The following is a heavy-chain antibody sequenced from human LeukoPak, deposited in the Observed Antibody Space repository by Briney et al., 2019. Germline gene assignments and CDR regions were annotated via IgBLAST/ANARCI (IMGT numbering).Heavy chain of an antibody. J-gene: IGHJ4*02. CDR1: GGSISSSSYY. CDR3: AREGYYGSGYPFDY. CDR2: IYYSGST. Sequence: SETLSLTCTVSGGSISSSSYYWGWTRQPPGKGLEWIGSIYYSGSTYYNPSLKSRVTISVDTSKNQFSLKLSSVTAADTAVYYCAREGYYGSGYPFDYWGQGTLVTVSS. D-gene: IGHD3-10*01. V-gene: IGHV4-39*07.